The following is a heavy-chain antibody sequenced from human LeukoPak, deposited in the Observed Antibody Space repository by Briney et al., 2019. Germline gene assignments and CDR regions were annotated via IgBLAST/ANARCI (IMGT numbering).Heavy chain of an antibody. V-gene: IGHV1-3*01. J-gene: IGHJ4*02. CDR3: ARARGIYYYDSSAYYYDGVYFDY. D-gene: IGHD3-22*01. CDR1: GYTFTSYA. CDR2: INAGNGNT. Sequence: GASVKVSCKASGYTFTSYAMHWVRQAPGQRLEWMGWINAGNGNTKYSQKFQGRVTITADESTSTAYMELSSLRSEDTAVYYCARARGIYYYDSSAYYYDGVYFDYWGQGTLVTVSS.